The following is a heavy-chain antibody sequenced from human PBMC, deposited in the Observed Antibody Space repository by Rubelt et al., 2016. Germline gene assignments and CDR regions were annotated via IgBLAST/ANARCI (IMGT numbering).Heavy chain of an antibody. CDR3: ARDRYSGHGSGSYYASFNY. V-gene: IGHV3-23*01. Sequence: EVQLLESGGGLVQPGGSLRLSCATSGFTFTTYAMSWVRQAPGKGLDWVSAISTSGGTTYYADSVKGRFTISRDNSRNTLYLQINSLRAEDTAIFYCARDRYSGHGSGSYYASFNYWGQGILVTVSS. CDR1: GFTFTTYA. CDR2: ISTSGGTT. D-gene: IGHD3-10*01. J-gene: IGHJ4*02.